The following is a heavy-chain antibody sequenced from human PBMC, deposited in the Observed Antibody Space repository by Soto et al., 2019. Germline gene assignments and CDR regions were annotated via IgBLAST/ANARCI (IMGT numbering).Heavy chain of an antibody. Sequence: QVQLQESGPGLLKPSETLSLTCTVSGGSISSYFYIWVRQPPGKGLEWIGSVYYTGTTDYNPSLKSRVTISVDQSKTQFSLNLRSVTAADTAVYYCARDLAAVPRAFDYWGRGPLVTVSS. J-gene: IGHJ4*02. CDR3: ARDLAAVPRAFDY. V-gene: IGHV4-59*01. CDR1: GGSISSYF. CDR2: VYYTGTT. D-gene: IGHD6-13*01.